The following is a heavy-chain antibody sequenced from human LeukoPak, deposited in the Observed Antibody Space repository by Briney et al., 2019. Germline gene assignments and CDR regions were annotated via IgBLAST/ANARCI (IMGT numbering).Heavy chain of an antibody. Sequence: GGSLRLSCTASGFTFGDYAMSWVRQAPGKGLEWVGFIRSKAYGGTTEYAASVKGRFTISRDDSKSIAYLQMNSLKTEDTAVYYCTRDILTGYYKYYFDYWGQGTLVTVSS. CDR1: GFTFGDYA. J-gene: IGHJ4*02. CDR2: IRSKAYGGTT. V-gene: IGHV3-49*04. D-gene: IGHD3-9*01. CDR3: TRDILTGYYKYYFDY.